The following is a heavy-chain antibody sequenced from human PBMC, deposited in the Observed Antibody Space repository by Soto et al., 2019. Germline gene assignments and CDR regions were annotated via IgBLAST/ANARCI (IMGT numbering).Heavy chain of an antibody. Sequence: QVQLVESGGGVVQPGRSLRLSCAASGFTFSSYGMHWVRQAPGKGLEWVAVISYDGSNKYYADSVKGRFTISRDNSKNTLYLQMNSLRAEDTAVYYCAKGQYYYDSSGYYSYYYGMDVWGQGTTVTVSS. D-gene: IGHD3-22*01. CDR2: ISYDGSNK. CDR1: GFTFSSYG. V-gene: IGHV3-30*18. CDR3: AKGQYYYDSSGYYSYYYGMDV. J-gene: IGHJ6*02.